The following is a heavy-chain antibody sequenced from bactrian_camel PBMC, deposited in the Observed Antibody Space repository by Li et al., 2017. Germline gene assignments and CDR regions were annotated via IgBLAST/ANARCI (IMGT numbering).Heavy chain of an antibody. D-gene: IGHD5*01. J-gene: IGHJ4*01. Sequence: VQLVESGGGLVQPGGSLRLSCSASGFQFADYPMTWVRQAPGKGLEWVSDINSSGRSTNYADSVKGRFTISRDNAEKTVYLQMNQLRPEDTGLYFCANVPPTSLAVGLGARGQGTQVTVS. CDR2: INSSGRST. V-gene: IGHV3S40*01. CDR1: GFQFADYP.